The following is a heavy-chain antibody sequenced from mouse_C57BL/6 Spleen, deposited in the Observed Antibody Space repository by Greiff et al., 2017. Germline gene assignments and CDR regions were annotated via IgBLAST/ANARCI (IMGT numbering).Heavy chain of an antibody. D-gene: IGHD1-1*02. V-gene: IGHV1-22*01. Sequence: EVQLQQSGPELVKPGASVKMSCKASGYTFTDYNMHWMKQSPGRSLEWIGYINPNNGGTSYNQKFKGKATLTVNKSSSTAYMELRSLTSEDSAVYYCARGLLSPYFDYWGQGTTLTVSS. J-gene: IGHJ2*01. CDR1: GYTFTDYN. CDR2: INPNNGGT. CDR3: ARGLLSPYFDY.